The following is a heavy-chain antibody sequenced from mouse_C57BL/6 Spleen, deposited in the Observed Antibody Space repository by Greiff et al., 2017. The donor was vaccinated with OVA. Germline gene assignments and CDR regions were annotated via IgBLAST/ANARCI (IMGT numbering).Heavy chain of an antibody. V-gene: IGHV1-81*01. CDR3: ARDYGSLSWFAY. Sequence: QVQLQQSGAELARPGASVKLSCKASGYTFTSYGISWVKQRTGQGLEWIGEIYPRSGNTYYNEKFKGKATLTADKSSSTAYMELRSLTSEDSAVYFCARDYGSLSWFAYWGQGTLVTVSA. D-gene: IGHD1-1*01. CDR1: GYTFTSYG. CDR2: IYPRSGNT. J-gene: IGHJ3*01.